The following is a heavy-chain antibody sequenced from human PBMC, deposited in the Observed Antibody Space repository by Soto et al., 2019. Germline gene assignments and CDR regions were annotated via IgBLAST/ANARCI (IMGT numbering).Heavy chain of an antibody. Sequence: KPGGSMRLSCAASGFTLNSYSMHWVRQTPGKGLEWVSAITRNSDIYYADSVKGRFTISRDNAQNSVSLQMDSLRAEDTAVYYCAREETDWPLASGLGVSGEATTVTVSS. V-gene: IGHV3-21*01. J-gene: IGHJ6*04. CDR1: GFTLNSYS. D-gene: IGHD3-9*01. CDR2: ITRNSDI. CDR3: AREETDWPLASGLGV.